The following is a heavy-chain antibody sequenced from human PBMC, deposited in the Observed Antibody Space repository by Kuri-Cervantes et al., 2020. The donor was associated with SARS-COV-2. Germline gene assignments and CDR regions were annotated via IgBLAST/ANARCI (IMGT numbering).Heavy chain of an antibody. V-gene: IGHV3-20*04. D-gene: IGHD2-2*01. CDR2: INWNGGST. J-gene: IGHJ4*02. CDR3: ARFYCSSTSCYPFDY. CDR1: GFTFSNAW. Sequence: GESLKISCAASGFTFSNAWMSWVRQAPGKGLEWVSGINWNGGSTGYADSVKGRFTISRDNAKNSLYLQMNSLRAEDTALYYCARFYCSSTSCYPFDYWGQGTLVTVSS.